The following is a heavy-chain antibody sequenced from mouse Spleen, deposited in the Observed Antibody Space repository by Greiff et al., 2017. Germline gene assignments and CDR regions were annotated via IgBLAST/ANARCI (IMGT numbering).Heavy chain of an antibody. D-gene: IGHD1-1*01. CDR2: ISYSGST. V-gene: IGHV3-2*02. CDR3: ARYYVYYAMDY. CDR1: GYSITSDYA. Sequence: VQLKESGPGLVKPSQSLSLTCTVTGYSITSDYAWNWIRQFPGNNLEWMGYISYSGSTSYNPSLKSRISITRDTSKNQFFLQLNSVTTEDTATYYCARYYVYYAMDYWGQGTSVTVSS. J-gene: IGHJ4*01.